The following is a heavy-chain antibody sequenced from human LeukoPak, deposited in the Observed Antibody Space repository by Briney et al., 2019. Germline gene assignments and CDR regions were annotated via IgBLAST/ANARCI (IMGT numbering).Heavy chain of an antibody. CDR3: AKSSDLAVVTAIRRHFDY. V-gene: IGHV3-20*04. J-gene: IGHJ4*02. Sequence: PGGSLRLSCAASGFTFDDYGMSWVRQAPGKGLEWVSGINWNGGSTGYADSVKGRFTISRDNSKNTLYLQMNSLRAEDTAVYYCAKSSDLAVVTAIRRHFDYWGQGTLVTFSS. CDR1: GFTFDDYG. D-gene: IGHD2-21*02. CDR2: INWNGGST.